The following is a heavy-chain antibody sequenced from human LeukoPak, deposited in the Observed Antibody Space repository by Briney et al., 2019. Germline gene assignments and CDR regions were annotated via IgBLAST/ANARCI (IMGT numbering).Heavy chain of an antibody. D-gene: IGHD3-16*01. CDR1: GFTFSSYA. CDR3: AKDDNYIRFLS. J-gene: IGHJ5*02. CDR2: ISGSGTST. Sequence: GGSLRLSCAASGFTFSSYAMTWVRQAPGKGLEWVSAISGSGTSTYYADSVKGRFTISRDNSKNTLYLQMNSLRAEDTAVYYCAKDDNYIRFLSWGQGTLVTVSS. V-gene: IGHV3-23*01.